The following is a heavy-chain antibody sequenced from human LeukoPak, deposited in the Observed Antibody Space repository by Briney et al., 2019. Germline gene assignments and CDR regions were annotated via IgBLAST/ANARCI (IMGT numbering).Heavy chain of an antibody. V-gene: IGHV3-23*01. CDR1: GFTFSSYE. Sequence: HAGGSLRLSCAASGFTFSSYEMNWVRQAPGKGLEWVSAIPGSGGSTYYADSVKGRFTISRDNSKNTLYLQMNNLRAEDTAVYYCAKEPAYCGGDCYFLLDYWGQGTLVTVSS. D-gene: IGHD2-21*02. J-gene: IGHJ4*02. CDR2: IPGSGGST. CDR3: AKEPAYCGGDCYFLLDY.